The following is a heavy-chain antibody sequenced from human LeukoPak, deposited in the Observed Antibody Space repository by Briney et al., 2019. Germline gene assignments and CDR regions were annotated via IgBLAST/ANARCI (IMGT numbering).Heavy chain of an antibody. V-gene: IGHV4-4*07. D-gene: IGHD5-24*01. CDR3: ASSRGRWLQSDTGGYFDY. J-gene: IGHJ4*02. CDR1: GGSISSYY. Sequence: KASETLSLTCTVSGGSISSYYWSWIRQPAGKGLEWIGRIYTSGSTNYNPSLKSRVTMSVDTSKNQFSLKLSSVTAADTAVYYCASSRGRWLQSDTGGYFDYWGQGTLVTVSS. CDR2: IYTSGST.